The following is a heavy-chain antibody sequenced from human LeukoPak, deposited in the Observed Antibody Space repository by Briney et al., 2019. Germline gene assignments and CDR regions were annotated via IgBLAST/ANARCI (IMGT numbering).Heavy chain of an antibody. CDR1: GFSFSNSA. CDR3: AKDTPYDY. Sequence: GGSLRLSCAASGFSFSNSAMHWVRQAPGKGLEWVAVISFDGTNKYYADSVKGRFTISRDNSKNTLYLQMNSLRAEDTAVYYCAKDTPYDYWGQGTLVTVSS. CDR2: ISFDGTNK. V-gene: IGHV3-30-3*01. J-gene: IGHJ4*02.